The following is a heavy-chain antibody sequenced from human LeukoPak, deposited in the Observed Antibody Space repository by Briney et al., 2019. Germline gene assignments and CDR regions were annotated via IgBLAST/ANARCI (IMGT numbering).Heavy chain of an antibody. V-gene: IGHV4-39*01. CDR2: IYYSGST. D-gene: IGHD5-24*01. J-gene: IGHJ4*01. CDR1: GGFISNSIYY. CDR3: ARLDGDHNNGRFDY. Sequence: SETLSLTCTVSGGFISNSIYYWGWVRQPPGKGLEWIGSIYYSGSTYYTPSLKRRVTMSVDTSKNQFSLKLRSMTAADTAVYFCARLDGDHNNGRFDYWGHGTLVTVSS.